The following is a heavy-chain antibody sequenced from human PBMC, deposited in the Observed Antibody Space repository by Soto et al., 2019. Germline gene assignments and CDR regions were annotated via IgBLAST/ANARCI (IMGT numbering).Heavy chain of an antibody. CDR2: IYPGDSDT. D-gene: IGHD4-4*01. J-gene: IGHJ6*02. CDR1: GYSFTSYW. Sequence: PGESLKISCKGSGYSFTSYWIGWVRQMPGKGLEWMGIIYPGDSDTRYSPSFQGQVTISADKSISTAYLQWSSLKASDTAMYYCARHLGSNYYYYYGMDVWGQGTTVTVSS. CDR3: ARHLGSNYYYYYGMDV. V-gene: IGHV5-51*01.